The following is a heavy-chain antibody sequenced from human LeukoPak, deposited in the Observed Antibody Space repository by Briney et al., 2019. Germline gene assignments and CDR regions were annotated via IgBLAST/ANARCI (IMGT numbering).Heavy chain of an antibody. CDR1: GGSISSGDYY. Sequence: SETLSLTCTVSGGSISSGDYYWSWIRQPPGKGLEWIGYIYYSGSPYYNPSLKSRVTMSVDTSKNQFSLSLSSVTAADTAVYYCARDHDREGYCFDYWGQGTLVTVSS. J-gene: IGHJ4*02. CDR2: IYYSGSP. CDR3: ARDHDREGYCFDY. D-gene: IGHD6-13*01. V-gene: IGHV4-30-4*01.